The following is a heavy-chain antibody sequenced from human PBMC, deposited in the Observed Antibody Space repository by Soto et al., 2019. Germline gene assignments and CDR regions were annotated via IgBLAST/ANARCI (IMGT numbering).Heavy chain of an antibody. J-gene: IGHJ4*02. D-gene: IGHD3-3*01. V-gene: IGHV1-18*01. Sequence: ASVKVSCKASGYTFTSYGISWVRRAPGQGLEWMGWISAYNGNTNYAQKLQGRVTMTTDTSTSTAYMELRSLRSDDTAVYYCARDTTYYDFWSGPRGVDYWGQGTLVTVSS. CDR1: GYTFTSYG. CDR2: ISAYNGNT. CDR3: ARDTTYYDFWSGPRGVDY.